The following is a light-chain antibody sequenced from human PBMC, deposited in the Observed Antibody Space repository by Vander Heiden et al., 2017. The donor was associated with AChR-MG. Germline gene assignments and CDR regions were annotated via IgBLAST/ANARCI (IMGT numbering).Light chain of an antibody. V-gene: IGKV2-30*02. CDR1: QSLVHIHGHTS. Sequence: DVVMTQSPLSLPVTLGQPASISCESSQSLVHIHGHTSLHWFHQRPGQSPRCLIYKVANRDAGVPDRFSRSGQGNDLTLKMSRGEEEDVGVYYCMQAEHWPRISFRQCIRLGIK. CDR2: KVA. CDR3: MQAEHWPRIS. J-gene: IGKJ5*01.